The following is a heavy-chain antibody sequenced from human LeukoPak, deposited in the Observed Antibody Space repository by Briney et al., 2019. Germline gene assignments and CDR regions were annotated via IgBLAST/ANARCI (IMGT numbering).Heavy chain of an antibody. Sequence: GGSLRLSCGLSEIKFSDYSLNWVRQAPGKGLEWLSFISSGGSTIYYADSVKGRFTISRDNAKNSLYLHMNRLRVDDTAVYYCAGVDGTFSHNYYMDVWGKGTTVTVSS. CDR2: ISSGGSTI. D-gene: IGHD5-24*01. CDR3: AGVDGTFSHNYYMDV. J-gene: IGHJ6*03. V-gene: IGHV3-48*04. CDR1: EIKFSDYS.